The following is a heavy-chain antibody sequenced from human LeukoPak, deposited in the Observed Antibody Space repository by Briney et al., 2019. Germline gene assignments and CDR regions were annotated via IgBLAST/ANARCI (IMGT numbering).Heavy chain of an antibody. V-gene: IGHV3-30*18. CDR2: ISYDGSNK. CDR1: GFTFRSYG. Sequence: GRSLGLSCAASGFTFRSYGMHWVRQAPGKGLEWVAVISYDGSNKYYGDSVKGRFTISRDNSKNTLYLQMNSLRAEDTAVYYCAKGGNDYYYYGMDVWGQGTTVTVSS. D-gene: IGHD3-10*01. J-gene: IGHJ6*02. CDR3: AKGGNDYYYYGMDV.